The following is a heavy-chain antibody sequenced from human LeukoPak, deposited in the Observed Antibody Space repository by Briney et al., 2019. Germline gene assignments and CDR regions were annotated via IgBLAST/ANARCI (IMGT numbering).Heavy chain of an antibody. J-gene: IGHJ4*02. V-gene: IGHV3-49*04. CDR3: TRVYSSGWYRIIDY. D-gene: IGHD6-19*01. CDR2: IISKAYGGKT. Sequence: GGSLRLSCTASGFTFGNYAMSWVRQAPGKGLEWVGLIISKAYGGKTEYAASVKGRFTISRDDSKSIAYLQMNSLKTEDTAVYDCTRVYSSGWYRIIDYWGQGTLVTVSS. CDR1: GFTFGNYA.